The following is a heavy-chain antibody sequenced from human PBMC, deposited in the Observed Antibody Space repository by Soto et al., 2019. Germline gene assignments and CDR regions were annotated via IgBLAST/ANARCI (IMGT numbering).Heavy chain of an antibody. J-gene: IGHJ5*02. V-gene: IGHV3-64*04. CDR3: AIHPTPNYNFWSGYYHPCES. D-gene: IGHD3-3*01. Sequence: PGGSLRLSCSASGFTFSSFAMHCVRQAPGKGLEYVSAISSNGGSTYYADSVKGRFTISRDNSKKTLYLQMSSLRAEDTAVYYCAIHPTPNYNFWSGYYHPCESWGQGT. CDR2: ISSNGGST. CDR1: GFTFSSFA.